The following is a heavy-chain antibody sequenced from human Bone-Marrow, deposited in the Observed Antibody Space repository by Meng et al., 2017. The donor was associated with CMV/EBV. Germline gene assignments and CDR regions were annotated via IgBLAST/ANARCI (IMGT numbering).Heavy chain of an antibody. V-gene: IGHV1-2*02. J-gene: IGHJ6*02. Sequence: ASVKVSCKASGCTLTGHYLHWVRQAPGQGLEWMGWINPNSGGTNYAQKFQGRVTMTRDTSISTAYMEVTLLTSDGTAVYYCARDPVSSSWHQILYYGLDVWGQGTTVTVSS. D-gene: IGHD6-13*01. CDR1: GCTLTGHY. CDR2: INPNSGGT. CDR3: ARDPVSSSWHQILYYGLDV.